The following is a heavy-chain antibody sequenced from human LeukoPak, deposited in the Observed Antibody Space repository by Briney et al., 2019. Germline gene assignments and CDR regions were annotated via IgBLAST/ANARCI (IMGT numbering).Heavy chain of an antibody. Sequence: GGSLRLSCAASGFTFSSYWMSWVRQAPGKGLEWVANIKQDGSEKYYVDSVKGRFTISRDNAKNSLYLQMNSLRAEDTAVYYCARRSSVEIDYFDYWGQGTLVTVSS. D-gene: IGHD5-24*01. V-gene: IGHV3-7*01. CDR2: IKQDGSEK. CDR1: GFTFSSYW. J-gene: IGHJ4*02. CDR3: ARRSSVEIDYFDY.